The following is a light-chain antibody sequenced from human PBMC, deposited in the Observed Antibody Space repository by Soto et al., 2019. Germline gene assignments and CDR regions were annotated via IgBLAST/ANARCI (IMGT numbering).Light chain of an antibody. CDR2: DVS. Sequence: HSVLTQPRSVSGSPGQSVTIPCTGTSSDVGAYNYVSWYQRHAGKGPKLIIYDVSERPSGVPGRFSASKSGNTASLTISGLRPEDEADYYCSSYAGNYVYVFGSGTKVTVL. V-gene: IGLV2-11*01. CDR3: SSYAGNYVYV. J-gene: IGLJ1*01. CDR1: SSDVGAYNY.